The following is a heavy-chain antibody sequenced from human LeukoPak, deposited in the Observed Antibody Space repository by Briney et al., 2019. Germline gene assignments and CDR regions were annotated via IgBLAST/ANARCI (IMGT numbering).Heavy chain of an antibody. V-gene: IGHV4-38-2*02. CDR1: GYSISSGYY. CDR3: ARLRTMVRGGIDY. D-gene: IGHD3-10*01. Sequence: SETLSLTCTVSGYSISSGYYWGWIRQPPGKGLEWIGSIYHSGSTYYNPSLKSRVTISVDTSKNQFSLKLSSVTAADTAVYYCARLRTMVRGGIDYWGQGTLVTVSS. CDR2: IYHSGST. J-gene: IGHJ4*02.